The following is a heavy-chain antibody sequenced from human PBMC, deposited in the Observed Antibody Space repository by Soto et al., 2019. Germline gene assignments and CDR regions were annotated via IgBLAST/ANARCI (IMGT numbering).Heavy chain of an antibody. CDR2: ISGSDGRT. CDR3: AKGASLDY. D-gene: IGHD3-16*02. V-gene: IGHV3-23*01. J-gene: IGHJ4*02. Sequence: EVQLLESGGGLVQPGGSLRLSCVASGFTFITFDMSWVRQAPGKGLEWGSEISGSDGRTYYADSVNRRFTISRDNSTITPYLQTNSLRAEVTAVQYCAKGASLDYWGQGTLGTVAA. CDR1: GFTFITFD.